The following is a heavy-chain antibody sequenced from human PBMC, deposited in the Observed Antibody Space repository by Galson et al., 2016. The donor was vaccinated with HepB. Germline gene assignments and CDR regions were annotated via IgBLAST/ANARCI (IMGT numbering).Heavy chain of an antibody. V-gene: IGHV1-2*04. D-gene: IGHD6-13*01. CDR2: INTNSGNT. CDR3: ARGRPDLEWAAVGTLLGDAFDI. CDR1: GYIFTRYY. J-gene: IGHJ3*02. Sequence: SVKVSCKASGYIFTRYYIHWVRQAPGQGLEWMGWINTNSGNTNYAQKFQDSVTMTRDVSISTAYMEVRRLRSDDTAVYYCARGRPDLEWAAVGTLLGDAFDIWGQGTTVTVSS.